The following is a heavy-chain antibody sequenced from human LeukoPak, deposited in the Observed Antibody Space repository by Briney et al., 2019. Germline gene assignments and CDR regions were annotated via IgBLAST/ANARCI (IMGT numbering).Heavy chain of an antibody. J-gene: IGHJ5*02. D-gene: IGHD3-3*01. V-gene: IGHV4-34*01. CDR2: INHSGST. CDR1: GGSSSGYY. CDR3: ARGITIFGVVIKKYQPGRFDP. Sequence: SETLSLTCAVYGGSSSGYYWSWIRQPPGKGLEWIGEINHSGSTNYNPSLKSRVTISVDTSKNQFSLKLSSVTAADTAVYYCARGITIFGVVIKKYQPGRFDPWGQGTLVTVSS.